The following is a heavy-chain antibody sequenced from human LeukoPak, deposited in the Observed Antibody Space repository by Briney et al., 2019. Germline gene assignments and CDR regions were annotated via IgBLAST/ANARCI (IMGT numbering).Heavy chain of an antibody. CDR1: GYSFTGYF. D-gene: IGHD6-13*01. CDR2: INPNTGDT. V-gene: IGHV1-2*02. Sequence: GASVKVSCKASGYSFTGYFIHWVRQAPGQGLEWMGWINPNTGDTNYAQRFQGRVTMTRDTSISTAYMDLSRLTSDDTAVYYCAREVSSSWFDDWGQGTLVTVSS. J-gene: IGHJ4*02. CDR3: AREVSSSWFDD.